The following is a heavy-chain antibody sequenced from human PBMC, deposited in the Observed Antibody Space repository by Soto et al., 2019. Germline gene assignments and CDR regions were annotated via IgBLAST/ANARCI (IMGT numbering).Heavy chain of an antibody. J-gene: IGHJ5*02. CDR1: GYTFTSYD. CDR3: ARDIVVVVDMYNMYNWFDP. V-gene: IGHV1-8*01. CDR2: MNPNSGNT. Sequence: ASVKVSCKASGYTFTSYDINWVRQATGQGLEWMGWMNPNSGNTGYAQKFQGRVTMTRNTSISTAYMELSSLRSEDTAVYYCARDIVVVVDMYNMYNWFDPWGQGTLVTVSS. D-gene: IGHD2-15*01.